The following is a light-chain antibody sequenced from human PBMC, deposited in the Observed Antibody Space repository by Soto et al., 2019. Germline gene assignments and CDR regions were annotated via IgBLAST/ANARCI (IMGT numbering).Light chain of an antibody. CDR2: WAS. V-gene: IGKV4-1*01. CDR3: QQYYSTPFT. CDR1: QSVLYSSNNKNY. Sequence: DIVMTQSPDSLAASLGERATINCKSSQSVLYSSNNKNYLAWYQQKLGQPPKLLIYWASTRESGVPDRFSGSGSGTDFTLTISSLQAEDVAVYYCQQYYSTPFTFGPGTKADIK. J-gene: IGKJ3*01.